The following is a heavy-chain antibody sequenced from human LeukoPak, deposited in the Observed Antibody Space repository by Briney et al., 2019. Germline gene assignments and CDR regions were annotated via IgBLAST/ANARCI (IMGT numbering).Heavy chain of an antibody. Sequence: SETLSQTCTVSGGSISRNYWNWIRQPPGKGLEWIGNIYYSETTNYNPSLKSRVSISVDTSKNLLSLKLSSVTAADTAVYYCASGTTSTVWGRGTLVTVSS. CDR1: GGSISRNY. V-gene: IGHV4-59*01. CDR2: IYYSETT. CDR3: ASGTTSTV. J-gene: IGHJ2*01. D-gene: IGHD2/OR15-2a*01.